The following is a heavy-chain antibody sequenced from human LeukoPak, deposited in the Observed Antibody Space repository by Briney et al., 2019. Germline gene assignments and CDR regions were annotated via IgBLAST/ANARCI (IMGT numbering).Heavy chain of an antibody. CDR1: GFTFSSYA. J-gene: IGHJ4*02. D-gene: IGHD5-12*01. CDR3: AKNGWLRSSGLWGDY. CDR2: FSGGDGSP. Sequence: SGGSLRLSCVASGFTFSSYAMTWFRQAPGKGLEWVSSFSGGDGSPYHADSVKGRFTISRDNSKSTLYLQMNSLRAEGTAIYYCAKNGWLRSSGLWGDYWGQGALVTVSS. V-gene: IGHV3-23*01.